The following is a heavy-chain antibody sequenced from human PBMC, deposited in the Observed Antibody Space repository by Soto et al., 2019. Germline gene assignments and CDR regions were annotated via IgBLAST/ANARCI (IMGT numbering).Heavy chain of an antibody. V-gene: IGHV3-72*01. CDR3: ARGISVAPGAFDI. CDR2: SRNKANAYST. D-gene: IGHD6-19*01. CDR1: GFTFSDHY. J-gene: IGHJ3*02. Sequence: PGGSLRLSCAASGFTFSDHYMDWVRQAPGKGLEWVARSRNKANAYSTEYAASVKGRFTISRDDSKNSLFLQMNNLETEYTAVYYCARGISVAPGAFDIWGQGTMVTVSS.